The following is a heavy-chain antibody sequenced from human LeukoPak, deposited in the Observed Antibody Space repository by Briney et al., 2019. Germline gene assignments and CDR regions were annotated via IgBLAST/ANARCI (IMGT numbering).Heavy chain of an antibody. CDR1: GYSFNSYW. CDR3: AKTYYYGSGSPADAFDF. CDR2: IYPGDSDTYT. Sequence: GESLKISCKGSGYSFNSYWIGWVRQMPGKGLEWMGIIYPGDSDTYTRYSPSFQGQVTISVDKSISTAYLQWSSLKASDTAMYYCAKTYYYGSGSPADAFDFWGQGTMVTVSS. V-gene: IGHV5-51*01. J-gene: IGHJ3*01. D-gene: IGHD3-10*01.